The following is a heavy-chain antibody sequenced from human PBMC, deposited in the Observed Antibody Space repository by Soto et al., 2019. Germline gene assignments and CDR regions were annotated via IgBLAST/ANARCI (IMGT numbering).Heavy chain of an antibody. D-gene: IGHD2-21*02. CDR2: ISWNTDNI. J-gene: IGHJ4*02. CDR1: GFTCGDYA. Sequence: EVQLVESGGGLVQPGRSLRLSCVASGFTCGDYAMHWVRQAPGKGLAWVAGISWNTDNIGYADFVKGRFTISRDNAGHALYLQMNSLRHDDTGGYYCAKGRNIVAVVTPFDGWGQGDLVTVSS. V-gene: IGHV3-9*01. CDR3: AKGRNIVAVVTPFDG.